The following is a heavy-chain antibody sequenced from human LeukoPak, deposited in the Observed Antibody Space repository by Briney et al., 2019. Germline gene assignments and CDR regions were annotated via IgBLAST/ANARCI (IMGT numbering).Heavy chain of an antibody. D-gene: IGHD2-15*01. CDR2: IIPILGIA. J-gene: IGHJ2*01. CDR1: GGTFSSYA. V-gene: IGHV1-69*04. CDR3: ARVKVVVAATGVGYWYFDL. Sequence: GSSVKVSCKASGGTFSSYAISWVRQAPGQGLEWMGRIIPILGIANYAQKFQGRVTITADKSTSTAYMELSSLRSEDTAVYYCARVKVVVAATGVGYWYFDLWGRGTLVTVSS.